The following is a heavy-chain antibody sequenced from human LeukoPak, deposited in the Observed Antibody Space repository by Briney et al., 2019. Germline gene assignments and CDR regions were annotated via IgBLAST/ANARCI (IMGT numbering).Heavy chain of an antibody. Sequence: ASVKVSCKASGYTFTNYAFSWVRQAPGQRLEWMGWINAGNGNTKYSQKFQGRVTITRDTSASTAYMELSSLRSEDTAVYYCAREAAAGKGEFDYWGQGTLVTVSS. CDR1: GYTFTNYA. CDR2: INAGNGNT. J-gene: IGHJ4*02. CDR3: AREAAAGKGEFDY. V-gene: IGHV1-3*01. D-gene: IGHD6-13*01.